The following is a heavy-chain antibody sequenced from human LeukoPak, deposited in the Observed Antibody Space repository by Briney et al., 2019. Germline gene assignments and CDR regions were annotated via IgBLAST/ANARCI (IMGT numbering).Heavy chain of an antibody. CDR2: IYYSGST. D-gene: IGHD2-2*01. Sequence: SETLSLTCTVSGGSISSGGYYWSWIGQHPGKGLEWIGYIYYSGSTYYNPSLKSRVTISVDTSKNQFSLKLSSVTAADTAVYYCARDSSRAFDIWGQGTMVTVSS. J-gene: IGHJ3*02. V-gene: IGHV4-31*03. CDR3: ARDSSRAFDI. CDR1: GGSISSGGYY.